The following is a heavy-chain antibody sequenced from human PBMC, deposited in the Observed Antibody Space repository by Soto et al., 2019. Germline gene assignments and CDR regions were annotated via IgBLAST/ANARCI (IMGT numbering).Heavy chain of an antibody. CDR3: ARPSFDFWSGYPSDYYYGMDV. D-gene: IGHD3-3*01. CDR2: IYPGDSDT. CDR1: GYSFTSYW. Sequence: PGESLKISCKGSGYSFTSYWIGWVRQMPGEGLEWMGIIYPGDSDTRYSPSFQGQVTISADKAISTAYLQWSSLKASDTAMYYCARPSFDFWSGYPSDYYYGMDVWGQGTTVTVSS. V-gene: IGHV5-51*01. J-gene: IGHJ6*02.